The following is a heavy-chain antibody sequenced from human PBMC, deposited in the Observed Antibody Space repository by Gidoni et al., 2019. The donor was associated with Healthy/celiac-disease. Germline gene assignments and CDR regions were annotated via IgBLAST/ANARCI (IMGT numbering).Heavy chain of an antibody. J-gene: IGHJ6*02. CDR3: GRGTGGYYYYYGMDV. Sequence: EVQLVESGGGLVKPGGSLRLSCAASGFTFSSYSMNWVRQAPGKGLEWVSSISSSSSYIYYADSVKGRFTISRDNAKNSLYLQMNSLRAEDTAVYYCGRGTGGYYYYYGMDVWGQGTTVTVS. CDR2: ISSSSSYI. V-gene: IGHV3-21*01. CDR1: GFTFSSYS. D-gene: IGHD1-1*01.